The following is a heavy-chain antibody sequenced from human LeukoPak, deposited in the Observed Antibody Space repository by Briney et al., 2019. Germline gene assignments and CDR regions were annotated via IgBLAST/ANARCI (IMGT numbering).Heavy chain of an antibody. V-gene: IGHV4-39*01. Sequence: SETLSLTCTVAGDSISSSSYYWCWIRQPPGKGLEWIGWIYHSGSTHYDPSLKSRLTIFVDTSKTQFSLKVNSVTAADTAVYYRARNGTVTVSGTNCNYFDYWGQGTLVTVSS. CDR1: GDSISSSSYY. CDR3: ARNGTVTVSGTNCNYFDY. J-gene: IGHJ4*02. CDR2: IYHSGST. D-gene: IGHD4-17*01.